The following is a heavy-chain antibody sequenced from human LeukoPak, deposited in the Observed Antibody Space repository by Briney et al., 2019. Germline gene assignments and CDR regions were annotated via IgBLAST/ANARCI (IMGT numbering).Heavy chain of an antibody. CDR1: GYSFTSYW. CDR3: ARPTYYDSSGYYYPYDAFDI. V-gene: IGHV5-51*01. CDR2: IYPGDSDT. D-gene: IGHD3-22*01. Sequence: GESLKISCKGSGYSFTSYWIGWVRQMPGKGLGWMGIIYPGDSDTRYSPSFQGQVTISADKSISTAYLQWSSLKASDTAMYYCARPTYYDSSGYYYPYDAFDIWGQGTMVTVSS. J-gene: IGHJ3*02.